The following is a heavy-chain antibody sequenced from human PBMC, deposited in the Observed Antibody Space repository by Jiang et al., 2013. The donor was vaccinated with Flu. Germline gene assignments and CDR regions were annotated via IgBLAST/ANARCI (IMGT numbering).Heavy chain of an antibody. J-gene: IGHJ3*02. CDR1: GYSFTSYW. CDR3: ARHGDHDAFDI. V-gene: IGHV5-51*01. CDR2: IYPGGSDI. Sequence: SLKISCKGSGYSFTSYWIGWVRQMPGKGLEWMGIIYPGGSDIRYSPSFQGQVTISADRSISTAYLQWSSLKASDTAMYYCARHGDHDAFDIWGQGTMVTVSS.